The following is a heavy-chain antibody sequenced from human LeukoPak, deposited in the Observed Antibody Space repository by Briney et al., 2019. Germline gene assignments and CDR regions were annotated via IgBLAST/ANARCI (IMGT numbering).Heavy chain of an antibody. CDR2: ISGSGDSI. V-gene: IGHV3-23*01. CDR3: AKNPTHAAAGIYFDC. J-gene: IGHJ4*02. D-gene: IGHD6-13*01. CDR1: GFTFSSYA. Sequence: GGSLRLSRAASGFTFSSYAMSGVRQGPERGLEGVSTISGSGDSIYYADSVKGRFTISRDNSKNTLYLEMNSLRADDTAIYYCAKNPTHAAAGIYFDCWGQGTLVTVSS.